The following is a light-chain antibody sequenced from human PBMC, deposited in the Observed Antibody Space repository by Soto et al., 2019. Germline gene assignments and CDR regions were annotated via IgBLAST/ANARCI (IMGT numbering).Light chain of an antibody. CDR1: IDTVTTSHW. V-gene: IGLV7-46*01. Sequence: QAVVTQESSLTVSPGGTVTLTCDSTIDTVTTSHWPYWFQQKPGQAPKTLIYDTTNRHSWTPARFSGSILGGKAALILSGAQSEDEAEYYCLLSYNGAPAVFGGGTQLTVL. CDR3: LLSYNGAPAV. J-gene: IGLJ7*01. CDR2: DTT.